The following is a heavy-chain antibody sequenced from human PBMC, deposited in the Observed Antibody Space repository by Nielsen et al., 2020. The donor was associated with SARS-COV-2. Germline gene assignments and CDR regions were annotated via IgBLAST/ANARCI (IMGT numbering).Heavy chain of an antibody. CDR2: IYYSGST. V-gene: IGHV4-30-4*01. D-gene: IGHD2-2*01. J-gene: IGHJ4*02. Sequence: SETLSLTCTVSGGSISSGDYYWSWIRQPPGKGLEWIGYIYYSGSTYYNPSLKSRVTISVDTSKNQFSLKLSSVTAADTAVYYCAREGTGRYCSSTSSYVFDYWGQGTLVTVSS. CDR3: AREGTGRYCSSTSSYVFDY. CDR1: GGSISSGDYY.